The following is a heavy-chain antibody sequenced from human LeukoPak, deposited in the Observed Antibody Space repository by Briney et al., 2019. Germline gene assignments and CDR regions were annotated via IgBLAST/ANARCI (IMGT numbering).Heavy chain of an antibody. J-gene: IGHJ4*02. CDR3: ARGGGTYYGSGPTSPFDY. V-gene: IGHV4-30-2*01. CDR1: GGSISSGGYS. D-gene: IGHD3-10*01. CDR2: IYHSGST. Sequence: SETLSLTCAVSGGSISSGGYSWSWIRQPPGKGLEWIGYIYHSGSTYYNPSLKSRVTISVDRSKNQFSLKLSSVTAADTAVYYCARGGGTYYGSGPTSPFDYWGQGTLVTVSS.